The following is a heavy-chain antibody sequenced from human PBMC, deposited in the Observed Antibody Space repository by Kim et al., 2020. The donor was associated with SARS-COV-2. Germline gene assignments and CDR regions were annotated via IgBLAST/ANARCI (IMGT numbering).Heavy chain of an antibody. V-gene: IGHV3-30*18. J-gene: IGHJ5*02. D-gene: IGHD2-2*01. CDR1: GFTFSSYG. CDR3: AKDLVVVPAAMRTPWFDP. CDR2: ISYDGSNK. Sequence: GGSLRLSCAASGFTFSSYGMHWVRQAPGKGLEWVAVISYDGSNKYYADSVKGRFTISRDNSKNTLYLQMNSLRAEDTAVYYCAKDLVVVPAAMRTPWFDPWGQGTLVTVSS.